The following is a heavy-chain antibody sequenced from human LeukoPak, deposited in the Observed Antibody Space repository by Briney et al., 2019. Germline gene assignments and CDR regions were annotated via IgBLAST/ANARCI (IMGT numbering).Heavy chain of an antibody. CDR1: GFTVSGSY. CDR3: ARGAISSWYED. D-gene: IGHD6-13*01. J-gene: IGHJ4*02. CDR2: LYSGGSI. V-gene: IGHV3-66*01. Sequence: GGSLRLSCAGSGFTVSGSYMSWVRQAPGKGLEWVSVLYSGGSIFYADSVKGRFTISRDIYKNMLYLQMNSLRADDTAVYYCARGAISSWYEDWGQGTLVTVSS.